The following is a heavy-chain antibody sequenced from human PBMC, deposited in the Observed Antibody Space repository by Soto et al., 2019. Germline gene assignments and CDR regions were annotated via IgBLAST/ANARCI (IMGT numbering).Heavy chain of an antibody. Sequence: VQLVQSGAEVKKPGEALKISCKGSEFSFTTYWIAWVRPLRGEGRKWMGIIYPGDSRTTYSPSFKGQVTISADTSIHTAYLKWSSLKASATAMYYCTRDLDYGGNSEDFDIWGQGTRFTVSS. V-gene: IGHV5-51*03. J-gene: IGHJ3*02. CDR1: EFSFTTYW. D-gene: IGHD4-17*01. CDR2: IYPGDSRT. CDR3: TRDLDYGGNSEDFDI.